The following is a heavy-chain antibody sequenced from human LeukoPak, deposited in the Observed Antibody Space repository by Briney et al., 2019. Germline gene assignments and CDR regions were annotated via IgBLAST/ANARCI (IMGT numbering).Heavy chain of an antibody. Sequence: SETLSLTCTVFGGSISSYYWSWIRQPPGKGLEWIGYIYYSGSTNYNPSLKSRVTISVDTSKNQFSLKLSSVTAADTAVYYCAREGVAGNYRFDPWGQGTLVTVSS. CDR2: IYYSGST. D-gene: IGHD6-19*01. CDR1: GGSISSYY. V-gene: IGHV4-59*01. J-gene: IGHJ5*02. CDR3: AREGVAGNYRFDP.